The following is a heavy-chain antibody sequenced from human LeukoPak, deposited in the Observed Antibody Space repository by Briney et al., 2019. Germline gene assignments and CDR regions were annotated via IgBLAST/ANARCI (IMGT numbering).Heavy chain of an antibody. D-gene: IGHD3-22*01. CDR2: ISAYNGNT. Sequence: GASVKVSFKASGYTFTSYGISWVRQAPGQGLEWMGWISAYNGNTNYAQKLQGRVTMTTDTSTSTAYMELRSLRSDDTAVYYCARDSYDSSGYYGVDYWGQRTLVTVSS. CDR3: ARDSYDSSGYYGVDY. CDR1: GYTFTSYG. J-gene: IGHJ4*02. V-gene: IGHV1-18*01.